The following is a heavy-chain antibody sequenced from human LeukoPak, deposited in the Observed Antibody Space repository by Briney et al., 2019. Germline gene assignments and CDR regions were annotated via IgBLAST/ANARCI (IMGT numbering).Heavy chain of an antibody. J-gene: IGHJ4*02. V-gene: IGHV1-46*01. CDR3: AREMPRRDGYNRGLPPDY. Sequence: AASVTVSCKASGYTFTSYYMHWVRQAPGQGLEWMGIINPSGGSTSYAQKFQGRVTMTRDMSTSTVYMELSSLRSEDTAVYYCAREMPRRDGYNRGLPPDYWGQGTLVTVSS. D-gene: IGHD5-24*01. CDR2: INPSGGST. CDR1: GYTFTSYY.